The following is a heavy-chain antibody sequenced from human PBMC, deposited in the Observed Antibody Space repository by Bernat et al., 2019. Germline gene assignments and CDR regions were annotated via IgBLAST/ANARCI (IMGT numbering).Heavy chain of an antibody. CDR2: INHSGST. V-gene: IGHV4-34*01. CDR1: GGSFSGYY. J-gene: IGHJ4*02. D-gene: IGHD5-12*01. Sequence: QVQLQQWGAGLLKPSETLSLTCAVYGGSFSGYYWSWIRQPPGKGLEWIGEINHSGSTNYNPSLKSRVTISVDTSKNQFSLKLSSVTAADTAVYYCARGRWLRNKYYFDYWGQGTLVTVSS. CDR3: ARGRWLRNKYYFDY.